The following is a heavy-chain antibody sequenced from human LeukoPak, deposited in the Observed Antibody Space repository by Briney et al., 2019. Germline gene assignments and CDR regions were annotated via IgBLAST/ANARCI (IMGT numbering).Heavy chain of an antibody. Sequence: GGSLRLSCAASGFTFSSYAMSWVHQAPGKGLEWVSAISGSGGSTYYADSVKGRFTISRDNSKNTLYLQMNSLRAEDTAVYYCASYFLEQQLGAYYYYYMDVWGKGTTVTVSS. V-gene: IGHV3-23*01. D-gene: IGHD6-13*01. J-gene: IGHJ6*03. CDR2: ISGSGGST. CDR1: GFTFSSYA. CDR3: ASYFLEQQLGAYYYYYMDV.